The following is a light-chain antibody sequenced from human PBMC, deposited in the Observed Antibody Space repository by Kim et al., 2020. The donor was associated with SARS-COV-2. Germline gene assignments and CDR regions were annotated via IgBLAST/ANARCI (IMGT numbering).Light chain of an antibody. J-gene: IGLJ2*01. CDR1: KLGDKY. Sequence: SVSSGQTASITCSGEKLGDKYACWYQQKPGQSPLLVIYQDSKRPSGIPERFSGSNSGNTATLTISGTQAMDEADYYCQAWDSSTVVFGGGTQLTVL. V-gene: IGLV3-1*01. CDR3: QAWDSSTVV. CDR2: QDS.